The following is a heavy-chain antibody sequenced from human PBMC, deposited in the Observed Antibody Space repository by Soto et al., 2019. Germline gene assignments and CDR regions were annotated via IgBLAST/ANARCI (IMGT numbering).Heavy chain of an antibody. CDR1: GFRFGNYA. Sequence: GGSLRLSCAASGFRFGNYAMSWVRQSPGKGLEWVSAITDSSGDTFHADSVKGRFTISRDNTKSTLYMQMNSLKAEDTAVYYCAKGSSSSRPYYFDYWGQGALVTVSS. CDR3: AKGSSSSRPYYFDY. J-gene: IGHJ4*02. V-gene: IGHV3-23*01. CDR2: ITDSSGDT. D-gene: IGHD2-2*01.